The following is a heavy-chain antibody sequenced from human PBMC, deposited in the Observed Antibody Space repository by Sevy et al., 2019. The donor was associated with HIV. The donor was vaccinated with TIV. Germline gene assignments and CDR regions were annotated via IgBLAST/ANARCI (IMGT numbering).Heavy chain of an antibody. D-gene: IGHD1-1*01. CDR1: GGSISSYF. CDR3: ARDSTTRLRVLDY. J-gene: IGHJ4*02. CDR2: IYFTGNT. Sequence: SETLSLTCSVSGGSISSYFWTWVRQSPGKGLEWIGNIYFTGNTDCSPSLKSRVTLSLDTSKSQFSLTLKSVTAADTAIYFCARDSTTRLRVLDYWGQGTLVTVSS. V-gene: IGHV4-59*01.